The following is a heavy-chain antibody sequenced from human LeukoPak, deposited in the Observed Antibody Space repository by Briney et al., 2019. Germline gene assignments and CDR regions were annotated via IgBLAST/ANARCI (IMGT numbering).Heavy chain of an antibody. CDR2: IYYSGST. Sequence: SETLSLTCTVSGGSISSGGYYWSWIRQHPGKGLEWIGYIYYSGSTYYNPSLKSRVTISVDTSKNQFSLKLSSATAADTAVYYWARVSMAAAGFDYWGQGPWVTVPS. V-gene: IGHV4-31*03. D-gene: IGHD6-13*01. CDR1: GGSISSGGYY. J-gene: IGHJ4*02. CDR3: ARVSMAAAGFDY.